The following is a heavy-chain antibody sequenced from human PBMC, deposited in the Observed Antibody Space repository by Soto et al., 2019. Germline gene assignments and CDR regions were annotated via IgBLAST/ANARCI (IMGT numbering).Heavy chain of an antibody. D-gene: IGHD3-22*01. CDR3: AREGDSSGYVSVESYVHQ. J-gene: IGHJ4*02. V-gene: IGHV3-53*02. Sequence: EVQLVETGGGLIQPGWSLRLSCAASGITVSSNSMNWVRQAPGKGLEWVSVIYKEGKTYYADSVRGRFTISRDSSRNTLYLQMNSLRAEDTAMDYSAREGDSSGYVSVESYVHQRGQETLVTVSS. CDR1: GITVSSNS. CDR2: IYKEGKT.